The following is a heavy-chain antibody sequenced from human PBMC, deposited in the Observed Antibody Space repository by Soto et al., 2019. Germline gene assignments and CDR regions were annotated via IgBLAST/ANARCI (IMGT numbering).Heavy chain of an antibody. CDR1: GGSISGSNR. Sequence: SETLYITCVVSGGSISGSNRWTWVRQPPGKGLEWIGEIYHAGNTNYSPSLKSRVTISIDKSKKQFSLSLTSLTAADTAVYYCARSYYYGSGSEVDNWGQGTLVTVSS. J-gene: IGHJ4*02. V-gene: IGHV4-4*02. CDR3: ARSYYYGSGSEVDN. D-gene: IGHD3-10*01. CDR2: IYHAGNT.